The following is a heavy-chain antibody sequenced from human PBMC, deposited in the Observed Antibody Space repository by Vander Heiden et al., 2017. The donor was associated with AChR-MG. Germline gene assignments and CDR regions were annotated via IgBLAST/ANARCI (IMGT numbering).Heavy chain of an antibody. CDR1: GGSISSGGYS. V-gene: IGHV4-30-2*01. J-gene: IGHJ5*02. D-gene: IGHD2-2*01. CDR2: IYHSGST. Sequence: QLQLQESGSGLVKPSQTLSLTCAVSGGSISSGGYSWSWSRQPPGKGLEWIGYIYHSGSTYYNPSLKSRVTISVDRSKNQFSLKLSSVTAADTAVYYCARGCPDIVVVPAANWFDPWGQGTLVTVSS. CDR3: ARGCPDIVVVPAANWFDP.